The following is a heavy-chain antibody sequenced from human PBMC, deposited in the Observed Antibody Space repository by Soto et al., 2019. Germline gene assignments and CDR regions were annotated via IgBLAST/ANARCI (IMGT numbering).Heavy chain of an antibody. CDR1: GGSISSYY. D-gene: IGHD6-13*01. Sequence: QVQLQESGPGLVKPSETLSLTCTVSGGSISSYYWSWIRQPPGKGLAWIGYIYYSGSTNYNPSLKSRVTISVDTSKNQFSLKLSSVTAADTAVYYCARGRAAAVDYFDYWGQGTLVTVSS. CDR2: IYYSGST. J-gene: IGHJ4*02. CDR3: ARGRAAAVDYFDY. V-gene: IGHV4-59*01.